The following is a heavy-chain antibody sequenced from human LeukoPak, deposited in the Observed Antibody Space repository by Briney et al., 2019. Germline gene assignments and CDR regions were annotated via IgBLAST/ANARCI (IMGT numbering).Heavy chain of an antibody. D-gene: IGHD6-13*01. J-gene: IGHJ4*02. Sequence: GGSLRLSCAASGFSFRINGMNWVRQAPGKGLEWVSTISGTTGITYYAHSVKGRFTISRDNAKNSLYLQMNSLRAEDTAVYYCARGGGSIAVAGGQRNFDYWGQGTLVTVSS. V-gene: IGHV3-21*01. CDR2: ISGTTGIT. CDR1: GFSFRING. CDR3: ARGGGSIAVAGGQRNFDY.